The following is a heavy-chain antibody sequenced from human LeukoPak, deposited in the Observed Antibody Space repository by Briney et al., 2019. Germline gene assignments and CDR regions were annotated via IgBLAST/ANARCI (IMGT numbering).Heavy chain of an antibody. V-gene: IGHV1-46*01. D-gene: IGHD3-16*02. Sequence: ASVKVSCKTSGYTFARYYMQWVRQAPGHGLEWMGIINPISGATDYAQKFQGRVTMTRDTSTSTVYMELSSLRSEDTAMYYCARLPYRDGVAQDYWGQGTLVTVSP. CDR1: GYTFARYY. CDR2: INPISGAT. CDR3: ARLPYRDGVAQDY. J-gene: IGHJ4*02.